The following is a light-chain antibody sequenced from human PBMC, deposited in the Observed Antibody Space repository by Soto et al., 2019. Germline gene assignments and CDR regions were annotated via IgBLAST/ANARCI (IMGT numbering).Light chain of an antibody. CDR3: QQFSSYPLT. Sequence: VVLTQSPGTLSLSPGERATLSCRASQSVSSSYLVWYQQKPGQAPRLLIYGASIRATGIPDRFSGGGSGTDFTLTISRLEPEDFAVYYCQQFSSYPLTFGGGTKVDIK. CDR2: GAS. CDR1: QSVSSSY. V-gene: IGKV3-20*01. J-gene: IGKJ4*01.